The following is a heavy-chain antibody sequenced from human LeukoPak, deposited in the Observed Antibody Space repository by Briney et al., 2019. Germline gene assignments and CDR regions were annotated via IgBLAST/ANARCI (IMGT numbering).Heavy chain of an antibody. Sequence: PGGSLRLSCAASGFTVSSNYMSWVRQAPGKGLEWVSVIYSGGSTYYADSVKGRFAISKDNSKNTLYLQMNSLRAEDTAVFYCVKGYDFYFDYWGQGTLVTVSS. J-gene: IGHJ4*02. V-gene: IGHV3-53*01. D-gene: IGHD3-3*01. CDR1: GFTVSSNY. CDR2: IYSGGST. CDR3: VKGYDFYFDY.